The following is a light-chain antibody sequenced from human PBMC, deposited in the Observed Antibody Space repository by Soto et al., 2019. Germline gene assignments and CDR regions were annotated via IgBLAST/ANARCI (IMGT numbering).Light chain of an antibody. CDR3: QHYNSYSEA. CDR2: GAS. Sequence: IVLTQSPDTLSLSPGERATLSCRASQSVSSNYLAWYQQKPGQAPRLLIYGASSRATGIPDRFSGSGSGRDFTLTISSLQPDDFATYYCQHYNSYSEAFGQGTKVDNK. V-gene: IGKV3-20*01. CDR1: QSVSSNY. J-gene: IGKJ1*01.